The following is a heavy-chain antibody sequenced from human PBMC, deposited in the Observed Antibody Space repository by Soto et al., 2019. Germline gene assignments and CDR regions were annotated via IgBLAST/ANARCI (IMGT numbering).Heavy chain of an antibody. CDR3: AKDDGRRRTNYYYGMDV. CDR2: ISYDGSNK. CDR1: GFTFSSYG. Sequence: PGGSLRLSCAASGFTFSSYGMHWVRQAPGEGLEWVAVISYDGSNKYYADSVKGRFTISRDNSKNTLYLQMNSLRAEDTAVYYCAKDDGRRRTNYYYGMDVWGQGTTVTVSS. V-gene: IGHV3-30*18. D-gene: IGHD1-1*01. J-gene: IGHJ6*02.